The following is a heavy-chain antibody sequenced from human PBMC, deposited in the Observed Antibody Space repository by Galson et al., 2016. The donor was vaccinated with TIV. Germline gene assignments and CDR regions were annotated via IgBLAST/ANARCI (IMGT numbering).Heavy chain of an antibody. Sequence: SVKVSCKASGGTFSNYAFSWVRQAPGQGLEWMGGISPMLDTTNYAQKFQGWVSMTRDTSINTAYMELSRLKSDDTAVYYCARDDGYTSGSDYWGHGTLVTVSS. CDR1: GGTFSNYA. CDR2: ISPMLDTT. J-gene: IGHJ4*01. V-gene: IGHV1-69*10. CDR3: ARDDGYTSGSDY. D-gene: IGHD6-19*01.